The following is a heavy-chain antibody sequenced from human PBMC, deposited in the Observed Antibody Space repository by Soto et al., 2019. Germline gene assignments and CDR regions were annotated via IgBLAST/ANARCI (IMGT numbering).Heavy chain of an antibody. V-gene: IGHV3-23*01. CDR2: ISGSGDST. Sequence: PGGSLRLSCAASGFTLRGYVMSWVRQAPGKGLEWVSSISGSGDSTYYAASVKGRFAISRDNSKNTVYLQMNSLKDEDTAVYYCATRGHIGLLRPTLKLVVDTWGKRILVAVSS. CDR3: ATRGHIGLLRPTLKLVVDT. J-gene: IGHJ5*02. D-gene: IGHD2-21*01. CDR1: GFTLRGYV.